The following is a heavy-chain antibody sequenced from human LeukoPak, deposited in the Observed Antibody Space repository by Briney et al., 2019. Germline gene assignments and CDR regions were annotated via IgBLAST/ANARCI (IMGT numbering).Heavy chain of an antibody. CDR2: IYTSGST. V-gene: IGHV4-61*02. D-gene: IGHD3-10*01. CDR3: ARDGYYYGSGSYYYYMDV. Sequence: SETLSLTCAVYGGSFSGSYYWSWIRQPAGKGLEWIGRIYTSGSTNYNPSLKSRVTISVDTSKNQFSLKLSSVTAADTAVYYCARDGYYYGSGSYYYYMDVWGKGTTVTISS. CDR1: GGSFSGSYY. J-gene: IGHJ6*03.